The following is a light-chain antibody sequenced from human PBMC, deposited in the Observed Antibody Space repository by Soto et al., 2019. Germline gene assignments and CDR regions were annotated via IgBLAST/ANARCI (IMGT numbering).Light chain of an antibody. CDR2: KAS. J-gene: IGKJ1*01. CDR3: QHYNSYRT. V-gene: IGKV1-5*03. CDR1: QSINNW. Sequence: DIQMTQSPSTLSASAGDRVTITCRTSQSINNWLAWYQQKPGKAPKLLIYKASSLESGVPSRFSGSGSGAEFTLTISTLQPDDVATYYCQHYNSYRTFGEGTRVEI.